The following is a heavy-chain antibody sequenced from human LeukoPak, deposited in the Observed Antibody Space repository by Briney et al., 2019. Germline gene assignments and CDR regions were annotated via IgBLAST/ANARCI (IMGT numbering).Heavy chain of an antibody. CDR3: ARDSTWYYYGSGSYFDY. Sequence: SETLSLTCTVSGGSISSSSYYWGWIRQPPGKGLEWIGSIYYSGSTYYNPSLKSRVTISVDTSKNQFSLKLSSVTAADTAVYYCARDSTWYYYGSGSYFDYWGQGTLVTVSS. J-gene: IGHJ4*02. D-gene: IGHD3-10*01. CDR1: GGSISSSSYY. CDR2: IYYSGST. V-gene: IGHV4-39*07.